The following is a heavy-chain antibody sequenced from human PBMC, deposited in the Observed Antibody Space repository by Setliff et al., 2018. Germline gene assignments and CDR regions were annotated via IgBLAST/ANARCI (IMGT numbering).Heavy chain of an antibody. J-gene: IGHJ6*02. V-gene: IGHV3-7*01. CDR1: GFDFKTHW. CDR2: IKEDGSQR. Sequence: GGSLRLSCAASGFDFKTHWMDWARQAPGKGLEWVANIKEDGSQRKYVDAVRGRFTVSRDNTKNSLYLQMNSLRGEDTAVYHCTRDQDYYGMDVWGQGTTVTVSS. CDR3: TRDQDYYGMDV.